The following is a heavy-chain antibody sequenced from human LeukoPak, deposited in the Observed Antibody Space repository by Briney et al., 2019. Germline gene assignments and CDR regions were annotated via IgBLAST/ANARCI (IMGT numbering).Heavy chain of an antibody. V-gene: IGHV3-23*01. CDR2: VSGGGGNT. Sequence: GGSLRLSCAAAGFTFSNYGLSWVRQAPGKGLEWVSAVSGGGGNTYSADSVKGRFTISRDNSKNTLYLQMNSLRADDTAVYYCAKDLYYDSSGYQFDYWGQGTPFTVSS. CDR1: GFTFSNYG. J-gene: IGHJ4*02. CDR3: AKDLYYDSSGYQFDY. D-gene: IGHD3-22*01.